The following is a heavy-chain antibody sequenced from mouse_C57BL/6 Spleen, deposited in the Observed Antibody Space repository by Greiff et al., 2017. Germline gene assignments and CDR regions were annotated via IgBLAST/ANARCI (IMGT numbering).Heavy chain of an antibody. CDR1: GYTFTSYW. CDR2: IDPSDSYT. J-gene: IGHJ2*01. Sequence: QVQLQQPGAELVMPGASVKLSCKASGYTFTSYWMYWVKQRPGQGLEWIGEIDPSDSYTNYNQKFKGKSTLTVDKSSSTAYMQLSSLTSEDSAVYYCARWGGTTVAFDYWGQGTTLTVSS. D-gene: IGHD1-1*01. V-gene: IGHV1-69*01. CDR3: ARWGGTTVAFDY.